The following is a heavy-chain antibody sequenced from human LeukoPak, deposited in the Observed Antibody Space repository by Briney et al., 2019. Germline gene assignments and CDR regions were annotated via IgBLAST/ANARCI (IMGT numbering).Heavy chain of an antibody. CDR2: ISSSGSDI. CDR3: ASRKLGNDY. J-gene: IGHJ4*02. CDR1: GFTFSNYE. D-gene: IGHD7-27*01. Sequence: GGSLRLSCAASGFTFSNYEMHWVRQAPGKGLEWVSYISSSGSDIYYADSVKGRFTISRDNAKNSLYLHMNSLRAEDTAVYYCASRKLGNDYWGQGTLVTVSS. V-gene: IGHV3-48*03.